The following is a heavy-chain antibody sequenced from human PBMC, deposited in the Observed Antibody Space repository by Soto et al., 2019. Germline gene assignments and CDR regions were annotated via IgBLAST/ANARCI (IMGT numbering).Heavy chain of an antibody. D-gene: IGHD6-19*01. V-gene: IGHV3-30*18. CDR2: ISYDGNNK. Sequence: QVQLVESGGGVVQPGRSLRLSCAASGFTFGSYGMHWVRQAPGKGLEWMAVISYDGNNKHYSDSVKDRFTISGDNYKNTVYLQMNSLREEDTAIYYCAKRSSGGWYYLDHWGQGTLVTVSS. CDR3: AKRSSGGWYYLDH. J-gene: IGHJ4*02. CDR1: GFTFGSYG.